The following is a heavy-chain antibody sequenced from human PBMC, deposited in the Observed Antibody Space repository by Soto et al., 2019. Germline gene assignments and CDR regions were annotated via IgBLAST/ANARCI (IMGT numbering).Heavy chain of an antibody. Sequence: QVRLVQSGDEVRKPGSSVKVSCKASGDTFSFYTINWVRQAPGLGLEWMGRVNPIVSMSNYAQKFQGRVTITADKSTNTAYMKLSSLRSEDTAIYYCAASYGSGYRAFDYWGQGALVTVSS. V-gene: IGHV1-69*02. CDR2: VNPIVSMS. CDR3: AASYGSGYRAFDY. D-gene: IGHD3-10*01. CDR1: GDTFSFYT. J-gene: IGHJ4*02.